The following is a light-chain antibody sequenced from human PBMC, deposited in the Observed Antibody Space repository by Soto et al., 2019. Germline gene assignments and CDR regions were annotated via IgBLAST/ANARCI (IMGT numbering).Light chain of an antibody. CDR1: QSVFNF. J-gene: IGKJ5*01. CDR2: GAA. CDR3: QQRGNWPDA. V-gene: IGKV3-11*01. Sequence: IVLTQSPATLSLSPGERATLSCRASQSVFNFLAWYQHKPGQAPRLLIYGAAKRATGIPARFSGSGSGTDFTLTISSLQPEDFAVYYCQQRGNWPDAFGQGTRLEIK.